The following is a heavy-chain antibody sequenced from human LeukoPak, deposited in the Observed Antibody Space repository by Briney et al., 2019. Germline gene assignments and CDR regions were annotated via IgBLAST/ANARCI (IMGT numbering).Heavy chain of an antibody. D-gene: IGHD3-10*01. Sequence: GGSLRLSCTASAFTFGDHAMSWVRQAPGKGLEWVGFIRSRAYRGTTEYAASVKDRFIISREDSRNIAYLQMNSLRIEDTAVYYCTRGPIQLLIHNAMDVWGQGTTVIVSS. CDR1: AFTFGDHA. CDR3: TRGPIQLLIHNAMDV. V-gene: IGHV3-49*04. J-gene: IGHJ6*02. CDR2: IRSRAYRGTT.